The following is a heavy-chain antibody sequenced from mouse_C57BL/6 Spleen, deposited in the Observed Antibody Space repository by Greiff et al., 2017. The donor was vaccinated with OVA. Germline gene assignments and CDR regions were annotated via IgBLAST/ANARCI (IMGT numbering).Heavy chain of an antibody. J-gene: IGHJ1*03. CDR2: IYWDDDK. CDR3: ARSGRGFWYFDV. CDR1: GFSLSTSGMG. V-gene: IGHV8-12*01. Sequence: QVTLKVCGPGILQSSQTLSLTCSFSGFSLSTSGMGVSWIRQPSGKGLEWLAHIYWDDDKRYNPSLKSRLTISKDTSRNQVFLKITSVDTADTATYYCARSGRGFWYFDVWGTGTTVTVSS.